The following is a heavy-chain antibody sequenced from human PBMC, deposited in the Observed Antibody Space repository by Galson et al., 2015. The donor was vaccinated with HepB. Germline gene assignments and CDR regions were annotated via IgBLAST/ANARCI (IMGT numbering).Heavy chain of an antibody. CDR3: AKDHQGQWLVSFDY. CDR2: ISGRGGST. Sequence: SLRLSCAASGFTFSSYAMSWVRQAPGKGLEWVSAISGRGGSTYYADSVKGRFTISRDNSKNTLYLQMNSLRAEDTAVYYCAKDHQGQWLVSFDYWGQGTLVTVSS. D-gene: IGHD6-19*01. J-gene: IGHJ4*02. V-gene: IGHV3-23*01. CDR1: GFTFSSYA.